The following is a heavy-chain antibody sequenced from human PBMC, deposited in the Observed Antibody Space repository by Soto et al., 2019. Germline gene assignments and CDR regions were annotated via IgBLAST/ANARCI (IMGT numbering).Heavy chain of an antibody. J-gene: IGHJ5*02. V-gene: IGHV5-51*01. Sequence: GESLKISCKGSGYSFTSYWIGWVRQMPGKGLEWMGIIYPGDSDTRYSPSFQGQVTISADKSISTAYLQWSSLKASDTAMYYCARHPPRGYDILTGTRAGWFDPWGQGTLVTVSS. D-gene: IGHD3-9*01. CDR3: ARHPPRGYDILTGTRAGWFDP. CDR1: GYSFTSYW. CDR2: IYPGDSDT.